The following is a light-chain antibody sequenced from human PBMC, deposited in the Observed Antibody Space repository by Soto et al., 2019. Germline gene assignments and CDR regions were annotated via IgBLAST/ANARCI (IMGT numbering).Light chain of an antibody. V-gene: IGKV1-5*01. CDR1: QSLGNW. J-gene: IGKJ1*01. CDR2: DAS. Sequence: DIQMTQTNPTLSSSVGDRVIITCRASQSLGNWLAWYQQKPGKAPKLLIYDASTLESGVPSRFSGSGSGTEFALTISSLQPDDFATYYCQQYNSYSSMFGLGT. CDR3: QQYNSYSSM.